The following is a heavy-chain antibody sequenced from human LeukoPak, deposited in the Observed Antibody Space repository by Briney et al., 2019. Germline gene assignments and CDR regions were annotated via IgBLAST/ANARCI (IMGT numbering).Heavy chain of an antibody. J-gene: IGHJ4*02. Sequence: SETLSLTCTVSGGSISSSSYYWGWIGQPPGKGLEWIGSIYYSGSTYYNPSLKSRVTMSVDTSKSHFSLKLSSVTAADTAVYYCARVIIVVVTAHRHYFDFWGQGTLVTVSS. V-gene: IGHV4-39*02. CDR2: IYYSGST. CDR1: GGSISSSSYY. CDR3: ARVIIVVVTAHRHYFDF. D-gene: IGHD2-21*02.